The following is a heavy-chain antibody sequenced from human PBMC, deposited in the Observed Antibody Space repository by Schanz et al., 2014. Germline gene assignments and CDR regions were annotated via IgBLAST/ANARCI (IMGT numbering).Heavy chain of an antibody. CDR1: GFIFSSYG. V-gene: IGHV3-30*19. Sequence: QVQLVESGGGVVQPGGSLRLSCAASGFIFSSYGLHWVRQAPGKGLEWVAVISYDGSNKYYADSVKGRFTISRDNSKNALYLQMNSLRAGDTAVYYCARGTDWNLHYWGQGALVTVSS. CDR2: ISYDGSNK. D-gene: IGHD1-1*01. J-gene: IGHJ4*02. CDR3: ARGTDWNLHY.